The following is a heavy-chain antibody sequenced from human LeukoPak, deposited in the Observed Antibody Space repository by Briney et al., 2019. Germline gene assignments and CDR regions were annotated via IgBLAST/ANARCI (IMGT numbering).Heavy chain of an antibody. D-gene: IGHD3-16*01. CDR2: IYSGGTT. CDR1: GFTVSRNY. CDR3: ARESTSLEKFGYDH. V-gene: IGHV3-53*01. Sequence: GGSLRLSCAASGFTVSRNYMSWVRQAPGKGLEWVSVIYSGGTTYYADSVKGRFTISRDNAKNTLYLQMNSLRDEDTAVYYCARESTSLEKFGYDHWGQGTLVTVSS. J-gene: IGHJ4*02.